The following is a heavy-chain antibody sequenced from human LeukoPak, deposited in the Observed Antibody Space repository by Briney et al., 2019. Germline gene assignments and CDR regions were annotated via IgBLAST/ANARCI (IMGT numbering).Heavy chain of an antibody. V-gene: IGHV1-18*01. CDR1: GYTFTGYG. CDR3: AKDGYSYGYPFDY. Sequence: ASVKVSCKASGYTFTGYGISWVRQAPGQGLEWMGWISTYNGDTNYAQKFQGRVTMTTDTSTSTAYMELRSLRSDDTAVYYCAKDGYSYGYPFDYWGQGTLVTVSS. CDR2: ISTYNGDT. D-gene: IGHD5-18*01. J-gene: IGHJ4*02.